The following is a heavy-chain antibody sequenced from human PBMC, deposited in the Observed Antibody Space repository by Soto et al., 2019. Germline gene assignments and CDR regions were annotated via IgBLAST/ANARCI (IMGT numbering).Heavy chain of an antibody. CDR1: GFTFSSYA. Sequence: EVQLLESGGGLVQPGGSLRLSCAASGFTFSSYAMSWVRQAPVKGLEWVSAIRGSGGSTYYADSVKGRLTISRDNSKNTLYLQMNSLRAEDTAVYYCAKRGFFYYDSSGYRYYYYGMDVWGQGTTVTVSS. V-gene: IGHV3-23*01. CDR2: IRGSGGST. CDR3: AKRGFFYYDSSGYRYYYYGMDV. J-gene: IGHJ6*01. D-gene: IGHD3-22*01.